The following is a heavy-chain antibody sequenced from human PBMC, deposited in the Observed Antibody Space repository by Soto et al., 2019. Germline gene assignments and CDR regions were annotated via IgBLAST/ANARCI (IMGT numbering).Heavy chain of an antibody. Sequence: NPSETLSLTCTVSGGSITDYSWVWIRQPAGKGLEWIGRIFSSGSTNYNPSLKGRITMSLDTSKNQFSLKLNSATATDTAVYFCAIDQGVVVTADNWFDPLGQVILVTVAS. CDR3: AIDQGVVVTADNWFDP. CDR2: IFSSGST. CDR1: GGSITDYS. D-gene: IGHD2-21*02. J-gene: IGHJ5*02. V-gene: IGHV4-4*07.